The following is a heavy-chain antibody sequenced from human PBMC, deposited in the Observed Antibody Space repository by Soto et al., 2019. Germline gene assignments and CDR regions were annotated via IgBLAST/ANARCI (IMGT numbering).Heavy chain of an antibody. J-gene: IGHJ4*02. CDR1: GFTFSSYS. CDR3: AKAREVTLVRISLAQ. CDR2: ISSSSSYI. V-gene: IGHV3-21*04. Sequence: GGSLRLSCAASGFTFSSYSMNWVRQAPGKGLEWVSSISSSSSYIYYADSVKGRFTISRDNSKNTLYLQMNSLRAEDTAIYYCAKAREVTLVRISLAQWGQGTLVTVSS. D-gene: IGHD3-10*01.